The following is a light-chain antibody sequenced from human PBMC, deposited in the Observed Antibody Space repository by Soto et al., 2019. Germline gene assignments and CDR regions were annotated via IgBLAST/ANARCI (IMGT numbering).Light chain of an antibody. Sequence: QSALTQPASVSGSPGQSIAISCTGTSSDVDAYNFVSWYQHHPGKAPKLMIFDVSNRPSGVFNRFSGSKSGNTASLTISGLQAEDEADYYCTSYTTSSTYVFGTGTKLTVL. V-gene: IGLV2-14*03. J-gene: IGLJ1*01. CDR2: DVS. CDR3: TSYTTSSTYV. CDR1: SSDVDAYNF.